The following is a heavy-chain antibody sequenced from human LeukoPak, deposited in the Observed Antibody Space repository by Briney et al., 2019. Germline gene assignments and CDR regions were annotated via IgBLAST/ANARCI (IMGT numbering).Heavy chain of an antibody. CDR3: ARLSTTVTFFDY. Sequence: SETLPLTCAVYGGSFSGYYWSWIRQPPGKGLEWIGEIYHSGSTNYNPSLKSRVTISVDKSKNQFSLKLSSVTAADTAVYYCARLSTTVTFFDYWGQGTLVTVSS. V-gene: IGHV4-34*01. J-gene: IGHJ4*02. CDR1: GGSFSGYY. CDR2: IYHSGST. D-gene: IGHD4-17*01.